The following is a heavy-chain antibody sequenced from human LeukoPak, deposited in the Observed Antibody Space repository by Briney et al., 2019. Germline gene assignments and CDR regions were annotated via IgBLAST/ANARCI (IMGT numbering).Heavy chain of an antibody. J-gene: IGHJ3*02. CDR2: IIPIFGSA. V-gene: IGHV1-69*05. D-gene: IGHD2-8*01. Sequence: SVKVSCKASGGTFSSYDISWVRQAPGRGLEWMGGIIPIFGSANYAQKFEDRVTIITDESTSTVYMELTSLTSEDTAVYFRANHSFGITNGYFSIWGQGTMVTVSS. CDR3: ANHSFGITNGYFSI. CDR1: GGTFSSYD.